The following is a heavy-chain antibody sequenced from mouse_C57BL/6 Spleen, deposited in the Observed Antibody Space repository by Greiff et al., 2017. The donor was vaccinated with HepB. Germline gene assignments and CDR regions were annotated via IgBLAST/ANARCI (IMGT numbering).Heavy chain of an antibody. CDR3: ASPHYYGSPWFAY. Sequence: QVQLQQPGAELVKPGASVKLSCKASGYTFTSYWMHWVKQRPGQGLEWIGMIHPNSGSTNYNEKFKSKATLTVDKSSSTAYMQLSSLTSEDSAVYYCASPHYYGSPWFAYWGQGTLVTVSA. CDR2: IHPNSGST. J-gene: IGHJ3*01. D-gene: IGHD1-1*01. CDR1: GYTFTSYW. V-gene: IGHV1-64*01.